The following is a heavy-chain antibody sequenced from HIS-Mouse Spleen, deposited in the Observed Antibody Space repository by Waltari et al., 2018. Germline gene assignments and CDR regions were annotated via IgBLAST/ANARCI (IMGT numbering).Heavy chain of an antibody. D-gene: IGHD6-6*01. CDR1: GGSFSGYY. CDR2: INHSGST. J-gene: IGHJ4*02. CDR3: ARGPLSADSSSAMSY. Sequence: QVQLQQWGAGLLKPSETLSLTCAVYGGSFSGYYWRWIRPPPGKGLEWIGEINHSGSTNYNPSLKSRVTISVDTSKNQFSLKLSSVTAADTAVYYCARGPLSADSSSAMSYWGQGTLVTVSS. V-gene: IGHV4-34*01.